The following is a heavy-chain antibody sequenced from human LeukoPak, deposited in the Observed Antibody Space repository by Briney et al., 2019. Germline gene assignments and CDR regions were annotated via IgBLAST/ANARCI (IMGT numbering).Heavy chain of an antibody. D-gene: IGHD5-24*01. Sequence: PGRSLRLSCAASGFTFGTYWMTWVRQAPGKGLEWVANIKRDGSEKYYADSVKGRFTISRDNAKNSLYLQMNSLRAEDTAVYYCARLDGFNYWGQGTLVTVSS. CDR2: IKRDGSEK. CDR1: GFTFGTYW. J-gene: IGHJ4*02. V-gene: IGHV3-7*01. CDR3: ARLDGFNY.